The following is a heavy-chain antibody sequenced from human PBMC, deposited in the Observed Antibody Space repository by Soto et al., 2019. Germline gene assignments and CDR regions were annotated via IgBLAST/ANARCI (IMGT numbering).Heavy chain of an antibody. J-gene: IGHJ6*02. Sequence: GASVKVSCKSSGYTFTNYGITWVRQAPGQGLEWMGWISAYNGHTDYAQKFQGRVTMTTDTSTSTAYMDLWSLRSDDTAVYYCAGRSRGLDVWGQGTTVTVSS. CDR2: ISAYNGHT. CDR1: GYTFTNYG. CDR3: AGRSRGLDV. V-gene: IGHV1-18*01.